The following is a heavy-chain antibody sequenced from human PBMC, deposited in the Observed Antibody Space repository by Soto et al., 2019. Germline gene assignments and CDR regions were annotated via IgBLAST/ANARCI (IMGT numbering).Heavy chain of an antibody. J-gene: IGHJ4*02. Sequence: GRSLRISCAASGFTFSSDAMSWVRQAPGKGLEWVSAISGSGGSTYYADSVKGRFTISRDNSKNTLYLQMNSLRAEDTAVYYCAKDRVSYDYVRGSYRSYWGKGTHVTGSA. V-gene: IGHV3-23*01. CDR3: AKDRVSYDYVRGSYRSY. D-gene: IGHD3-16*02. CDR2: ISGSGGST. CDR1: GFTFSSDA.